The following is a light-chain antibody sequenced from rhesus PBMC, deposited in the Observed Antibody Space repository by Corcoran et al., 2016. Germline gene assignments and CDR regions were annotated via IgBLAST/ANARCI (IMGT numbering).Light chain of an antibody. Sequence: DVVLTQSPLALPITPGQPASISCRSSQSLVHSNGNTYLSWFQQKPGQPPRLLIYKVSNRYSGVPDRFSGSGAGTDFTLKIRRVEAGDVGVYYCMQYTHIPYSFGQGTKVEIK. V-gene: IGKV2-65*01. CDR2: KVS. CDR1: QSLVHSNGNTY. J-gene: IGKJ2*01. CDR3: MQYTHIPYS.